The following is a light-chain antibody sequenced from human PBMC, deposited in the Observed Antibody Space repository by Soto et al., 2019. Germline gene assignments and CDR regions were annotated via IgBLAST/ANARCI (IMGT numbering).Light chain of an antibody. J-gene: IGLJ3*02. CDR3: SAYTARSTLV. V-gene: IGLV2-14*01. Sequence: QSVLTQPASVSGSPGQSITISCTGTSSDVGGYDYVSWYQLHPGKAPKLMVFEVNNRPSGVSYRFSGSKSGNTASLTISGLQAEDEADYYCSAYTARSTLVFGGGTKLTVL. CDR1: SSDVGGYDY. CDR2: EVN.